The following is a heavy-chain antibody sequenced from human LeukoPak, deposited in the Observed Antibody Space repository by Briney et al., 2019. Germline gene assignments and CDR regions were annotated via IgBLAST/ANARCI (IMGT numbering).Heavy chain of an antibody. D-gene: IGHD4-17*01. V-gene: IGHV1-46*01. J-gene: IGHJ4*02. CDR2: INPSGGST. CDR3: AREYSHGDHDY. Sequence: ASVKVSCKASGYTFTSYYMHWVRQAPGQGLEWMGIINPSGGSTSYAQKFQGRVTMIRDTSTSTVYMELSSLRSEDTAVYYCAREYSHGDHDYWGQGTLVTVSS. CDR1: GYTFTSYY.